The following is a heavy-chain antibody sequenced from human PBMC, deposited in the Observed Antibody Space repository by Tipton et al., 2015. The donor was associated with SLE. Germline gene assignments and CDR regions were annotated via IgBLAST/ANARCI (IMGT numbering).Heavy chain of an antibody. Sequence: VQLVQSGAEVKKPGASVKVSCKASGFTFTSYAITWVRQAPGQGLEWMGLISAYNGNAKYSQNLQGRVTMTTDTSTSTAYMELRSLRSDDTAVYYCGRLLPRAGYYYYYYLDVWGKGTSVTVSS. D-gene: IGHD1-26*01. CDR2: ISAYNGNA. CDR1: GFTFTSYA. V-gene: IGHV1-18*01. CDR3: GRLLPRAGYYYYYYLDV. J-gene: IGHJ6*03.